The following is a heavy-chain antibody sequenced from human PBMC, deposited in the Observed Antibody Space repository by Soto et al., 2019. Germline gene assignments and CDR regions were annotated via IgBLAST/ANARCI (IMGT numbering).Heavy chain of an antibody. CDR1: GFTFDVYT. Sequence: GGSLRLSCAASGFTFDVYTMHWVRQAPGKGLEWVSLISWDGGSTYYADSVKGRFTISRDNSKNSLYLQMNSLRTEDTALYYCAKDSEAYDILTGIDYWGQGTLVTVSS. CDR2: ISWDGGST. J-gene: IGHJ4*02. CDR3: AKDSEAYDILTGIDY. D-gene: IGHD3-9*01. V-gene: IGHV3-43*01.